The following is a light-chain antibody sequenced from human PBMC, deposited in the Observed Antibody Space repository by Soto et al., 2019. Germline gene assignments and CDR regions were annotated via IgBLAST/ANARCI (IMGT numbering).Light chain of an antibody. CDR2: KAS. J-gene: IGKJ5*01. CDR3: QQRSNWPIT. Sequence: DIQMTQSPSTLSGSVEDRVTITCRASQSISSWLAWYQQKPGKAPKLLIYKASTLKSGVPSRVSGSGSGTEFTLTISSLQPDDFAVYYCQQRSNWPITFGQGTRLEIK. V-gene: IGKV1-5*03. CDR1: QSISSW.